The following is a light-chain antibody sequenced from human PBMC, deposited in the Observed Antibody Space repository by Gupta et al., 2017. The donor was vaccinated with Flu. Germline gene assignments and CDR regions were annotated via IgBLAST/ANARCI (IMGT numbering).Light chain of an antibody. V-gene: IGLV2-8*01. CDR2: EVT. Sequence: ALTQPPSASGSPGQSVTISCTGTSGDVGAYNYVSWYQQHPGKAPKLISYEVTKRHSGVPERVYGSKSANKAYLNVSGIQAEDEADSYCKSYKGSENVVVGGGTKLTVL. J-gene: IGLJ3*02. CDR3: KSYKGSENVV. CDR1: SGDVGAYNY.